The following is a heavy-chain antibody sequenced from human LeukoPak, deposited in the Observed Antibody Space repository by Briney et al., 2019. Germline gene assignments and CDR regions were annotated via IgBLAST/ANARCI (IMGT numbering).Heavy chain of an antibody. CDR2: IKQDGSEK. J-gene: IGHJ4*02. V-gene: IGHV3-7*01. D-gene: IGHD2-21*01. Sequence: PGGSLRLSCAASGFTFSSYWMSWVRQAPGKGLEWVANIKQDGSEKYYVDSVKGRSTISRDNAKNSLYLQLNSLRAEDTAVYYCAREQSYSEEIVVVNPPFDYWGQGTLVTVSS. CDR3: AREQSYSEEIVVVNPPFDY. CDR1: GFTFSSYW.